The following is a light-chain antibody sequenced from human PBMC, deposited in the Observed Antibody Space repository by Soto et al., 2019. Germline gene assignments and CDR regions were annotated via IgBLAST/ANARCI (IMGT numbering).Light chain of an antibody. J-gene: IGKJ1*01. CDR1: QSVSSNY. Sequence: EIVLTQSPGTLSLSPRERATLSCRAGQSVSSNYVAWYQHKVGQAPRLLIYGASNRAPGIPDRFSGSGSGTDFTLTISRLEPEDFALYYCQQYAASPRTFGQGTQVEV. CDR3: QQYAASPRT. V-gene: IGKV3-20*01. CDR2: GAS.